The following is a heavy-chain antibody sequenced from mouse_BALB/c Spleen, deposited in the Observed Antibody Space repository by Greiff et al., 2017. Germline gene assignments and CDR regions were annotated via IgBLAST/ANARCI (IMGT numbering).Heavy chain of an antibody. CDR2: IWAGGST. J-gene: IGHJ3*01. D-gene: IGHD2-10*01. CDR3: ARDRAYYGNPWFAY. CDR1: GFSLTSYG. V-gene: IGHV2-9*02. Sequence: VKLMESGPGLVAPSQSLSITCTVSGFSLTSYGVHWVRQPPGKGLEWLGVIWAGGSTNYNSALMSRLSISKDNSKSQVFLKMNSLQTDDTAMYYCARDRAYYGNPWFAYWGQGTLVTVSA.